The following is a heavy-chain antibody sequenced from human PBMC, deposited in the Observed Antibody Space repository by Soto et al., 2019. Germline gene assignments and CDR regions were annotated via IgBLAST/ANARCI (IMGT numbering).Heavy chain of an antibody. D-gene: IGHD5-18*01. Sequence: EVQLVESGGGLVQPGGSLRLSCAASGFTFSNYWMNWVRQAPGKGLEWVANIKQDGSEKHYVDSVKGRFTISRDNAKNSLYLQMNILRAEDTAVYYCARDRAMDDYWGQGTLVTVSS. V-gene: IGHV3-7*04. CDR3: ARDRAMDDY. CDR1: GFTFSNYW. J-gene: IGHJ4*02. CDR2: IKQDGSEK.